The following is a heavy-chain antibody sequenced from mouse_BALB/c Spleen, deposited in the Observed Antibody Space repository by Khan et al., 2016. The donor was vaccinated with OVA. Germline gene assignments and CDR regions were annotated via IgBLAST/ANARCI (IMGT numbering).Heavy chain of an antibody. CDR2: IDPSDSET. J-gene: IGHJ3*01. D-gene: IGHD2-2*01. CDR1: GYTFTSFW. Sequence: QVQLKESGAELVRPGASVKLSCKASGYTFTSFWMNWVKQRPGHGLEWIGRIDPSDSETPYNQMFKDKATLTVDKSSTTAYMQLSSLTSEDSAVYFCARREKYGYDASWFAYWGQGTLVTVSA. V-gene: IGHV1-61*01. CDR3: ARREKYGYDASWFAY.